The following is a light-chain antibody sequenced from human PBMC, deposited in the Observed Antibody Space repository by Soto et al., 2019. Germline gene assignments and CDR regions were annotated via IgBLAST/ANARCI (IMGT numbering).Light chain of an antibody. CDR3: QQYNNWPPWT. J-gene: IGKJ1*01. Sequence: EIVMTQSPATLSVSPGERATLSCMASQSVSSNFAWYQQKPCQAPRLLIYGASTRATGIPARFSGSGSGTEFTLPISSLQSEDFAVYYCQQYNNWPPWTFSQGTKVQIK. CDR2: GAS. V-gene: IGKV3-15*01. CDR1: QSVSSN.